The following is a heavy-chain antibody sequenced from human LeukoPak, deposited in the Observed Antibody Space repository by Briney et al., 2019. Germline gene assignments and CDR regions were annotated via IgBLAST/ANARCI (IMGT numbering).Heavy chain of an antibody. Sequence: SETLSLTCTVSGGSISSYYWSWIRQPPGRGLEWIGYVYYSGNTNYNPSLKSRVTMSVDTSKNQFSLSLSSVTATDTAVYYCARSYSSSWIDYWGQGALVTVSS. CDR2: VYYSGNT. D-gene: IGHD6-13*01. J-gene: IGHJ4*02. V-gene: IGHV4-59*01. CDR1: GGSISSYY. CDR3: ARSYSSSWIDY.